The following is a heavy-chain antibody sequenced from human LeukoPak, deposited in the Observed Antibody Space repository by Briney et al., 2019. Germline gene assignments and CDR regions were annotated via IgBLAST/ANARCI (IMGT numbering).Heavy chain of an antibody. V-gene: IGHV3-11*04. CDR2: ISSSGSTI. CDR1: GFTFSDYY. CDR3: ARDPSRDYDILTGYSDDAFDI. D-gene: IGHD3-9*01. J-gene: IGHJ3*02. Sequence: SGGSLRLSCAASGFTFSDYYMSWIRQAPGKGLEWVSYISSSGSTIYYADSAKGRFTISRDNAKNSLYLQMNSMRAEDTAVYYCARDPSRDYDILTGYSDDAFDIWGQGTMVTVSS.